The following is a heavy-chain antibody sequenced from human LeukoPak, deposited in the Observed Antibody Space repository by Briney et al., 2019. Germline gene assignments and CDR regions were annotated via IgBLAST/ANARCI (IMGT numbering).Heavy chain of an antibody. V-gene: IGHV4-30-2*01. J-gene: IGHJ3*02. CDR2: IYHSGST. CDR1: GGSISSGGYS. D-gene: IGHD6-13*01. Sequence: SETLSLTCAVSGGSISSGGYSWSWIRQPPGKGLEWIGYIYHSGSTYYNPSLKSRVTISVDRSKNQFSLKLSSVTAADTAVYYCASALYSYNDAFDIWGQGTMVTVSS. CDR3: ASALYSYNDAFDI.